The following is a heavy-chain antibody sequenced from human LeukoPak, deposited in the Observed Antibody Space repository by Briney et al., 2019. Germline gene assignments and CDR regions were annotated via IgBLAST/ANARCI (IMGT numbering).Heavy chain of an antibody. J-gene: IGHJ1*01. CDR1: GDSVSNNNAA. CDR2: TYYRTRWYD. Sequence: SQTLSLTCAISGDSVSNNNAAWNWIRQSPSRGLEWLGRTYYRTRWYDDYAVSLRSRISINPDTSKNQVSLQLNFVTPDDTAIYYCTRVGRGETVALFETWGQGTPVTVSS. V-gene: IGHV6-1*01. D-gene: IGHD6-19*01. CDR3: TRVGRGETVALFET.